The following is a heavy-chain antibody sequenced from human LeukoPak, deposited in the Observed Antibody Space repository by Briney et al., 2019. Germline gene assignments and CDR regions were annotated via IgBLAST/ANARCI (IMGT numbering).Heavy chain of an antibody. J-gene: IGHJ6*02. CDR2: IYYSGST. Sequence: PSQTLSLTCTVSGGSISSGDYYWSWIRQPPGKGLEWIGYIYYSGSTYYNPSLKSRVTISVDTSKNQFSLKLSSVTAADTAVYYCARGKSIRFLEWSRRLNYYYYGMDVWGQGTTVTVSS. V-gene: IGHV4-30-4*01. D-gene: IGHD3-3*01. CDR1: GGSISSGDYY. CDR3: ARGKSIRFLEWSRRLNYYYYGMDV.